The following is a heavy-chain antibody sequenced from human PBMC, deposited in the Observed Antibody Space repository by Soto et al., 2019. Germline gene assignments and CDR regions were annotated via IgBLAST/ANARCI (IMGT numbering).Heavy chain of an antibody. J-gene: IGHJ4*02. CDR2: IYSGGST. Sequence: GGSLRLSCAASGFTVSSNYMSWVRQAPEKGLEWVSVIYSGGSTYYADSVKGRFTISRDNSKNTLYLQMNSLRAEDTAVYYCARSLSLYYFDYWGQGTLVTVSS. CDR3: ARSLSLYYFDY. V-gene: IGHV3-53*01. CDR1: GFTVSSNY. D-gene: IGHD3-3*02.